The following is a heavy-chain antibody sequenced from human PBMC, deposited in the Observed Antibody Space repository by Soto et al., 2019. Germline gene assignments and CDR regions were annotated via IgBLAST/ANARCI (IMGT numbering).Heavy chain of an antibody. CDR2: ISSSGSTI. Sequence: LSLSCAGSECTCSSYDLHWVRLATAKGWAGVSYISSSGSTIYYADSVKGRFTISRSNAKTSLYLQMNRLRAEDTAVYYCASGPIVVVTATRGSAFDIWGQGTMVTVSS. CDR3: ASGPIVVVTATRGSAFDI. J-gene: IGHJ3*02. CDR1: ECTCSSYD. V-gene: IGHV3-48*03. D-gene: IGHD2-21*02.